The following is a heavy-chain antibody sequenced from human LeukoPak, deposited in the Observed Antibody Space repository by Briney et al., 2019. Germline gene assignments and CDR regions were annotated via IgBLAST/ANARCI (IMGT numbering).Heavy chain of an antibody. V-gene: IGHV1-2*02. CDR1: GYTFGAFY. Sequence: ASVKVSCKTSGYTFGAFYMHWVRQAPGQGPEWMGWINPDSGGSEYGQKFQGRVTFTSDTSSTTIYMEVRSLKSDDTAVYYCARDMTGGIWARATSFDHWGQGTLVTVSS. CDR2: INPDSGGS. D-gene: IGHD1-14*01. J-gene: IGHJ4*02. CDR3: ARDMTGGIWARATSFDH.